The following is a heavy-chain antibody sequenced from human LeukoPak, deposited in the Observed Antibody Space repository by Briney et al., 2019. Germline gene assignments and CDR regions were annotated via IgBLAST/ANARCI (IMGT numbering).Heavy chain of an antibody. V-gene: IGHV3-48*03. D-gene: IGHD3-22*01. Sequence: PGGSLRLSCAASGFTFSSYEMNWVRQAPGKGLEWVSYISSSGSTIYYADSVEGRFTISRDNAKNSLYLQMNSLRAEDTAVYYCARDSHYYDSSGYNYYYYYMDVWGKGTTVTISS. CDR3: ARDSHYYDSSGYNYYYYYMDV. J-gene: IGHJ6*03. CDR2: ISSSGSTI. CDR1: GFTFSSYE.